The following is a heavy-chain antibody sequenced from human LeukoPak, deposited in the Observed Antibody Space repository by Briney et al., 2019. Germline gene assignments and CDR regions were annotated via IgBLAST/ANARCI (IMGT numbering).Heavy chain of an antibody. V-gene: IGHV1-18*01. CDR1: GYTFTSYG. Sequence: ASVKVSCKASGYTFTSYGISWVRQAPGQGLEWMGWISAYNGNTNCAQRLQGRVTMTTDTSTSTAYMELRSLRSDDTAVYYCARDDYGDRSIDYWGQGTLVTVSS. CDR3: ARDDYGDRSIDY. J-gene: IGHJ4*02. CDR2: ISAYNGNT. D-gene: IGHD4-17*01.